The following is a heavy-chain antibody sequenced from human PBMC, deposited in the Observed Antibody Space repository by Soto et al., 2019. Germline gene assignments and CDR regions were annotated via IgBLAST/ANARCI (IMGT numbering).Heavy chain of an antibody. J-gene: IGHJ3*01. CDR2: IYYDGST. Sequence: QLQLQESGPGLVKPSETLSLTCSVSGGSITTSSYNWDWIRQPPGKGLEWIGTIYYDGSTSYNPSLRSQATISVDTSKNHFALTVNSVTAADTAVYYCARFYGNAFDVWGRGTVVTVSS. CDR3: ARFYGNAFDV. V-gene: IGHV4-39*02. CDR1: GGSITTSSYN. D-gene: IGHD3-10*01.